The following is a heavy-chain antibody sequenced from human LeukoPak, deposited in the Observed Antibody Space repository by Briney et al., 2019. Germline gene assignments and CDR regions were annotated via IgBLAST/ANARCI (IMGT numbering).Heavy chain of an antibody. D-gene: IGHD3-22*01. V-gene: IGHV1-69*13. CDR2: IIPIFGTA. J-gene: IGHJ3*02. CDR1: GGTFSSYA. CDR3: ARAYHYDSTQDAFDI. Sequence: SVKVSCKASGGTFSSYAISWVRQAPGQGLEWMGGIIPIFGTANYAQKFQGRVTITADESTSTAYMELSSLRSEDTAVYYCARAYHYDSTQDAFDIWGQGTMVTVSS.